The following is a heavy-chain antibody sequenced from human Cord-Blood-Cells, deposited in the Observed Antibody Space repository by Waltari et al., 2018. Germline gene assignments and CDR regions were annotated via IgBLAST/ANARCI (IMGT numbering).Heavy chain of an antibody. D-gene: IGHD3-10*01. Sequence: EVQLVQSGAEVKKPGESLKISCKGSGYSFTSYWIGWVRPMPGKGLEWMGSIYPGDADTRYSPSFQGQVTISADKSISTAYLQWSSLKASDTAMYYCVTTARGPYYYGSGSSYGMDVWGQGTTVTVSS. V-gene: IGHV5-51*03. J-gene: IGHJ6*02. CDR1: GYSFTSYW. CDR2: IYPGDADT. CDR3: VTTARGPYYYGSGSSYGMDV.